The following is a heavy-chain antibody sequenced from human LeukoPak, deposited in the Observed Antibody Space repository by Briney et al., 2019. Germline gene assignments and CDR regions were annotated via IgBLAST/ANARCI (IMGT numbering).Heavy chain of an antibody. Sequence: SETLSLTCTVSGVSISSYYWSWLRQPPGKGLEWSGYIYYSGSPNYNPSLKIRVTISVDTSKNQFSLKLSCVTAADTAVYYCARVNRNWNDVYGMDVWGERTTVTVSS. V-gene: IGHV4-59*01. CDR3: ARVNRNWNDVYGMDV. D-gene: IGHD1-1*01. CDR2: IYYSGSP. CDR1: GVSISSYY. J-gene: IGHJ6*01.